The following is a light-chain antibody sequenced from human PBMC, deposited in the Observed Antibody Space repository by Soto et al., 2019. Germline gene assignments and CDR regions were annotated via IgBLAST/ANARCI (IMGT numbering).Light chain of an antibody. CDR2: RNN. J-gene: IGLJ2*01. CDR3: AAWDDSLSGPRV. Sequence: QSALTQPPSASGTPGQRVTISCSGSSSNIGSNYVYWYQQLPGTAPKLLIYRNNQRPSEVPDRFSGSKSGTSASLAISGLRSEDEADYYCAAWDDSLSGPRVFGGGTKLTVL. V-gene: IGLV1-47*01. CDR1: SSNIGSNY.